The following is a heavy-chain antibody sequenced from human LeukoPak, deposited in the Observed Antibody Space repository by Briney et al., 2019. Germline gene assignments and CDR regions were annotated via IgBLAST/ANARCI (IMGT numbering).Heavy chain of an antibody. CDR1: GGSFSGYY. D-gene: IGHD5-18*01. CDR2: INHSGST. V-gene: IGHV4-34*01. Sequence: SETLSLTCAVYGGSFSGYYWSWIRQPPGKGLEWIGEINHSGSTNYNPSLKSRVTISVDTSKNQFSLKLSSVTAADTAVYYCARDRAGYSYGFYYYYGMDVWGQGTTVTVSS. J-gene: IGHJ6*02. CDR3: ARDRAGYSYGFYYYYGMDV.